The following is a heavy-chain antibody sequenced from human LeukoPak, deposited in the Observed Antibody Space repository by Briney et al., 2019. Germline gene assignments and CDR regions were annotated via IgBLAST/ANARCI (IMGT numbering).Heavy chain of an antibody. J-gene: IGHJ4*02. CDR2: IYSSGST. CDR1: GGSISSNNYY. CDR3: ARQRYCSRVNCTPHFDH. D-gene: IGHD2-15*01. V-gene: IGHV4-39*01. Sequence: SETLSLTCAVSGGSISSNNYYWGWIRQPPGKGLEWIGTIYSSGSTYYNPSLKSRITISVDASKNQFSLKLSSLTATDTSVYYCARQRYCSRVNCTPHFDHWGQGTLVIVSS.